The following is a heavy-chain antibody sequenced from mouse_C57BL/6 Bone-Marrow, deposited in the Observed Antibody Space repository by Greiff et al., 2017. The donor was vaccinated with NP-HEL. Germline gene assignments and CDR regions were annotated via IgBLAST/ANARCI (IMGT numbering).Heavy chain of an antibody. V-gene: IGHV5-4*01. CDR1: GFTFSSYA. CDR3: ARDRRGNYVWYFDV. J-gene: IGHJ1*03. Sequence: EVMLVESGGGLVKPGGSLKLSCAASGFTFSSYAMSWVRQTPETRLEWVATISDGGSYTYYPDNVKGRFTLSRDNAKNNLYLQMSHLKSEDAAMYYCARDRRGNYVWYFDVWGTGTTVTVSS. D-gene: IGHD2-1*01. CDR2: ISDGGSYT.